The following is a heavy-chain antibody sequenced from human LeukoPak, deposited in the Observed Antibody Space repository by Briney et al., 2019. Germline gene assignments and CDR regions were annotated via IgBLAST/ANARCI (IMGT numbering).Heavy chain of an antibody. V-gene: IGHV3-23*01. Sequence: PGGSLRLSCAASGFTFNNYALTWIRQAPGKGLEWVSSISGRGGNTYYADSVKGRFTISRDDSKNTLFLQMNSLRAEDTAVYYCATGYSDSLRSPLDSWGQRTLVTVSS. CDR1: GFTFNNYA. J-gene: IGHJ5*01. CDR2: ISGRGGNT. CDR3: ATGYSDSLRSPLDS. D-gene: IGHD3-22*01.